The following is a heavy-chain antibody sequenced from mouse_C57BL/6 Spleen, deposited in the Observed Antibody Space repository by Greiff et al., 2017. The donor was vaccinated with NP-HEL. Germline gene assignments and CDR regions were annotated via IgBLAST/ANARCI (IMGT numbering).Heavy chain of an antibody. CDR3: ARVNSNYGAWYFDV. J-gene: IGHJ1*03. V-gene: IGHV3-6*01. Sequence: VQLKESGPGLVKPSQSLSLTCSVTGYSIPSGYYWNWIRQFPGNKLEWMGYISYDGSHNYNPSLKNRISITRDTSKNQCFLKLNSVTTEDTATYYCARVNSNYGAWYFDVWGTGTTVTVSS. CDR1: GYSIPSGYY. CDR2: ISYDGSH. D-gene: IGHD2-5*01.